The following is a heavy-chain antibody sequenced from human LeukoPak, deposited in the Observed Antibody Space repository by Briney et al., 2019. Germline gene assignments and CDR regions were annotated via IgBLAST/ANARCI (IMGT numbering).Heavy chain of an antibody. J-gene: IGHJ4*02. D-gene: IGHD6-13*01. CDR2: ISSSSYI. V-gene: IGHV3-21*01. CDR1: GFTFSSYS. Sequence: GGSLRLSCAASGFTFSSYSMNWVRQAPGKGLEWVSSISSSSYIYYADSVKGRFTISRDNAKNSLYLQMNSLRAEDTAVYYCARDLIAAAATGDYWGQGTLVTVSS. CDR3: ARDLIAAAATGDY.